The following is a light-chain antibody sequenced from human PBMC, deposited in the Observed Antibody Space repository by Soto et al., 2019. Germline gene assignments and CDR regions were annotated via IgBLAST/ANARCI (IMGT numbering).Light chain of an antibody. J-gene: IGLJ1*01. CDR1: SSDVGAYNY. V-gene: IGLV2-14*01. CDR2: EVR. CDR3: SSYRSSTTFV. Sequence: QSALTQPDSVSGSPGQSITISCTGTSSDVGAYNYVSWYQQYPGKAPKVIIFEVRKRPSGVSNRFSGSKSGDTASLTISGLQAEDEADYYCSSYRSSTTFVFGTGTKLTVL.